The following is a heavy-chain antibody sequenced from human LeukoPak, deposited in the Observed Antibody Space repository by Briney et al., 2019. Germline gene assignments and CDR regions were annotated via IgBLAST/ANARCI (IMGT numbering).Heavy chain of an antibody. CDR3: IRDLFDDYSLDY. CDR1: GFTFSSYS. J-gene: IGHJ4*02. D-gene: IGHD3-16*01. V-gene: IGHV3-21*01. CDR2: INSDSSLM. Sequence: KSGGSLRLSCAASGFTFSSYSMNWVRQAPGKGLEWVSSINSDSSLMFYAESVKGRFTISRDNARNSLYLQMNSLRAEDTAVYYCIRDLFDDYSLDYWGQGALATVSS.